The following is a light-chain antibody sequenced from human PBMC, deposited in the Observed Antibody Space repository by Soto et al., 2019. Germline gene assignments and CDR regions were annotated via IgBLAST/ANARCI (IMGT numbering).Light chain of an antibody. CDR3: QMCDSAHALT. CDR2: GAS. CDR1: ESISRDY. Sequence: EIVLTQSPGTLSLSPGQRATLSCRASESISRDYLAWYQQRLGQAPRLLIYGASSGATGIPDRFSGSGSGTDFTLTISRLEPEDAATYYCQMCDSAHALTFGGGTKVEIK. V-gene: IGKV3-20*01. J-gene: IGKJ4*01.